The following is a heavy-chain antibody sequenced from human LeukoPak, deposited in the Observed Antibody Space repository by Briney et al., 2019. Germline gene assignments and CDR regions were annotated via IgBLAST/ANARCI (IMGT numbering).Heavy chain of an antibody. D-gene: IGHD3-22*01. Sequence: SETLSLTCTVSGGSISSHYWSWIRQPPGKGLEWIGYIYYSGSTNYNPSLKSRVTISVDTSKNQFSLKLSSVTAADTAVYYCARIYYDSSGYYIREQYYFDYWGQGTLVTVSS. CDR1: GGSISSHY. J-gene: IGHJ4*02. CDR3: ARIYYDSSGYYIREQYYFDY. V-gene: IGHV4-59*11. CDR2: IYYSGST.